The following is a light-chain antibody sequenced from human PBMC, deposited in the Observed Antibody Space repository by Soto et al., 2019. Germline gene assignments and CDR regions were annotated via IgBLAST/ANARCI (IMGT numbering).Light chain of an antibody. CDR1: QSVSSSY. CDR2: GAS. CDR3: QQYHTSRT. V-gene: IGKV3-20*01. Sequence: EIVLTQSPGTLSLSPGERATLSCRASQSVSSSYLAWYQQKPGQAPRLLIYGASSRATGIPDRFSGSGSGTDFTLTISRLEPEDFAVYYCQQYHTSRTFGQGTKVDIK. J-gene: IGKJ1*01.